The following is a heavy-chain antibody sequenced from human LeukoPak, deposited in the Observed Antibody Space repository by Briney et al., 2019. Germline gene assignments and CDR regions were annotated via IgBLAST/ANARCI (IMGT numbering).Heavy chain of an antibody. CDR3: ARVFGGDYYYYYMDV. D-gene: IGHD3-10*02. Sequence: GGSLRLSCAASGFTFSSYSMNWVRQAPGKGLVWVSRINSDGSSTSYADSVMGRFTISRDNAKNTLFLQMNSLRAEDTALYYCARVFGGDYYYYYMDVWGKGTTVTISS. J-gene: IGHJ6*03. CDR1: GFTFSSYS. V-gene: IGHV3-74*01. CDR2: INSDGSST.